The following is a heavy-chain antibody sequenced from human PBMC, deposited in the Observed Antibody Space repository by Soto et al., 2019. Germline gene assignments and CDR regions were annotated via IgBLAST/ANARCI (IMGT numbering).Heavy chain of an antibody. V-gene: IGHV1-18*04. CDR3: ARDRYYDILTGYCSDY. Sequence: ASVKVSCKASGYTFTSYGISWVRQAPGQGLEWMGWISAYNGNTNYAQKLQGRVTMTTDTSTSTAYMELRSLRSDDTAVYYCARDRYYDILTGYCSDYWGQGTLVTVSS. CDR2: ISAYNGNT. J-gene: IGHJ4*02. CDR1: GYTFTSYG. D-gene: IGHD3-9*01.